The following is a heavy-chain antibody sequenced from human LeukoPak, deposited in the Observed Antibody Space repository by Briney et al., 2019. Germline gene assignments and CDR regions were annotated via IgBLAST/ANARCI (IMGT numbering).Heavy chain of an antibody. CDR2: IIPIFGTA. D-gene: IGHD6-13*01. V-gene: IGHV1-69*13. CDR3: ASGYSSSRYYYYYYMDV. J-gene: IGHJ6*03. Sequence: SVKVSCKASGYTFTSYDINWVRQATGQGLEWMGGIIPIFGTANYAQKFQGRVTITADESTSTAYMELSSLRSEDTAVYYCASGYSSSRYYYYYYMDVWGKGTTVTISS. CDR1: GYTFTSYD.